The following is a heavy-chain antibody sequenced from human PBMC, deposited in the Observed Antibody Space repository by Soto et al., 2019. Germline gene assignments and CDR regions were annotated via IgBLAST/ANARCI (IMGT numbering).Heavy chain of an antibody. CDR1: GGSISSGDYY. J-gene: IGHJ6*02. V-gene: IGHV4-30-4*01. Sequence: PSETLSLTCTVSGGSISSGDYYWSWIRQPPGKGLEWIGYIYYSGSTYYNPSLKSRVTISVDTSKNQFSLKLSSVTAADTAVYYCARERWYGVQYYYYGMDVWGQGTTVTVSS. CDR2: IYYSGST. CDR3: ARERWYGVQYYYYGMDV. D-gene: IGHD2-15*01.